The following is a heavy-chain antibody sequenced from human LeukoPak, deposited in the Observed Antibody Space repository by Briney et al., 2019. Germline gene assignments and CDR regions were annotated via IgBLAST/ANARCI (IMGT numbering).Heavy chain of an antibody. Sequence: GGPLRLSCAASGFTFSTYNMNWVRQAPGKGLEGVSSISSSNYIYYADSVKGRFTISRDNAKNSLYLQMNSLRAEDTDVYYCARDVGASAPDAFDIWGQGTMVTVSS. CDR3: ARDVGASAPDAFDI. J-gene: IGHJ3*02. D-gene: IGHD1-26*01. CDR2: ISSSNYI. CDR1: GFTFSTYN. V-gene: IGHV3-21*01.